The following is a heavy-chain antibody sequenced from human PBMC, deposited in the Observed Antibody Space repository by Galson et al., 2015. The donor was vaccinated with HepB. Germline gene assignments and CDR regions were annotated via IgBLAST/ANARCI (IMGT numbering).Heavy chain of an antibody. J-gene: IGHJ4*02. Sequence: SLRLSCAASGFIVSSNYMNWVRQAPGKGLEWVSVIYRCGTTDYADSVKGRFTISRDNSKNTLYLQMNSLRAEDTAVYYCAKDRARWLQAYYFDYWGQGTLVTVSS. D-gene: IGHD5-24*01. CDR3: AKDRARWLQAYYFDY. V-gene: IGHV3-53*01. CDR1: GFIVSSNY. CDR2: IYRCGTT.